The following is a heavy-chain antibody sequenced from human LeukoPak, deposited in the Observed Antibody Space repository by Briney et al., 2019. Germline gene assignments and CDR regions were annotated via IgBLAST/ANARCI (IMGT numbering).Heavy chain of an antibody. CDR3: ARKGGHFDY. J-gene: IGHJ4*02. CDR1: GGSFSGYY. V-gene: IGHV4-59*01. CDR2: VYYNGSA. D-gene: IGHD2-15*01. Sequence: SETLSLTCAVYGGSFSGYYWSWIRQSPGKGLEWIGYVYYNGSAKYNPSLKSRVTISVDMSKNQFSLKVSSVTAADTAIYYCARKGGHFDYWGQGTLVTVSS.